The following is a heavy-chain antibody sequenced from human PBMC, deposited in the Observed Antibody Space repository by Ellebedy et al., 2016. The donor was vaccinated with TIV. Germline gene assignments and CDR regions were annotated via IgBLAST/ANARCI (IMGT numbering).Heavy chain of an antibody. V-gene: IGHV4-39*07. D-gene: IGHD3-22*01. J-gene: IGHJ4*02. Sequence: SETLSLTXAVSGGSMSSSSYYWGWIRQTPGKGLEWIASIYYSGSTYYKPSLESRVTMSVDTSKNHFSLRLSSVTAADTALYFCARSHDSSGHIDSWGQGTLVTVSS. CDR2: IYYSGST. CDR3: ARSHDSSGHIDS. CDR1: GGSMSSSSYY.